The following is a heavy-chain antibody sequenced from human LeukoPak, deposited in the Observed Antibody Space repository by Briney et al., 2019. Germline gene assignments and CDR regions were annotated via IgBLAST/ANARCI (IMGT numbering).Heavy chain of an antibody. J-gene: IGHJ3*02. D-gene: IGHD6-13*01. CDR2: IKQDGSEK. V-gene: IGHV3-7*01. CDR3: ARDRPFIAAAHDAFDI. Sequence: GGSLRLSCAASGFTFSSYWMSWVRQAPGKGLEWVANIKQDGSEKYYVDSVKGRFTISRDNAKNTLYLQMNSLRAEDTAVYYCARDRPFIAAAHDAFDIWGQGTMVTVSS. CDR1: GFTFSSYW.